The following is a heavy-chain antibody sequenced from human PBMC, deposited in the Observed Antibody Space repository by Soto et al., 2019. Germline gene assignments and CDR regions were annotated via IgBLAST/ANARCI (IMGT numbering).Heavy chain of an antibody. J-gene: IGHJ4*02. CDR3: ARGRDGYNFPLYYFDY. CDR1: GGSISSGDYY. Sequence: SETLSLTCTVSGGSISSGDYYWSWIRQPPGKGLEWIGYIYYSGSTYYNPSLKSRVTISVDTSKNQFSLKLSPVTAADTAVYYCARGRDGYNFPLYYFDYWGQGTLVTVSS. CDR2: IYYSGST. D-gene: IGHD5-12*01. V-gene: IGHV4-30-4*01.